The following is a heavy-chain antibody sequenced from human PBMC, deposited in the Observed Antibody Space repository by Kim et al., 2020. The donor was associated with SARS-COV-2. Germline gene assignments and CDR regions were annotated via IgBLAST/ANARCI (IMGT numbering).Heavy chain of an antibody. J-gene: IGHJ6*01. D-gene: IGHD1-26*01. CDR1: GFNFGSHA. CDR3: AKDQSGNYYYYYGMDV. CDR2: ISGGGDII. Sequence: GGSLRLSCVASGFNFGSHAMTWVRQAPGKGLERVSIISGGGDIIYYADSVKGRFTVSRDNSKNTLHLQMNSLRAEDTALYFCAKDQSGNYYYYYGMDVWG. V-gene: IGHV3-23*01.